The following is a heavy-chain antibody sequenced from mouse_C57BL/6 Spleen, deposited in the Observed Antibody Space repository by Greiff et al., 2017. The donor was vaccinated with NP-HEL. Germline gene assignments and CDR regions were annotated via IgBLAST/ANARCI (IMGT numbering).Heavy chain of an antibody. J-gene: IGHJ3*01. V-gene: IGHV6-3*01. D-gene: IGHD3-3*01. CDR1: GFTFSNYW. Sequence: EVQGVESGGGLVQPGGSMKLSCVASGFTFSNYWMNWVRQSPEKGLEWVAQIRLKSDNYATHYAESVKGRFTISRDDSKSSVYLQMNNLRAEDTGIYYCTGGLAWFAYWGQGTLVTVSA. CDR2: IRLKSDNYAT. CDR3: TGGLAWFAY.